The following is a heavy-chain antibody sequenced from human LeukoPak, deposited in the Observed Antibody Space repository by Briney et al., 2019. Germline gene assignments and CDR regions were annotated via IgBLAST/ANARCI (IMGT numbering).Heavy chain of an antibody. D-gene: IGHD2-8*01. J-gene: IGHJ3*01. V-gene: IGHV3-23*01. CDR3: ANRGTKWLPPPTDAFDA. CDR2: ISSGGGTT. Sequence: PGGSLRLSCAASGFSFSSHAMSWVRQAPGKGLQWVSTISSGGGTTYYGDSVKGRFTISRDNSKNTLYLQMNSLRVDDTAIYYCANRGTKWLPPPTDAFDAWGQGTMVTVSS. CDR1: GFSFSSHA.